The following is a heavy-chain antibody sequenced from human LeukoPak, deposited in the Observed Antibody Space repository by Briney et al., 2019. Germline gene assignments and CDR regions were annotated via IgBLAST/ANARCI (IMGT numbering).Heavy chain of an antibody. CDR1: GFNFISYA. CDR2: IRGRGGST. Sequence: GGSLRLSCAASGFNFISYAMSWVRQAPGKGLEWVSAIRGRGGSTYYADSVKGRCSISRDNSKNTLYLQMNSLRAEDTAVYYCARVGYCSSTSCYTWGWFDPWGQGTLVTVSS. D-gene: IGHD2-2*02. V-gene: IGHV3-23*01. CDR3: ARVGYCSSTSCYTWGWFDP. J-gene: IGHJ5*02.